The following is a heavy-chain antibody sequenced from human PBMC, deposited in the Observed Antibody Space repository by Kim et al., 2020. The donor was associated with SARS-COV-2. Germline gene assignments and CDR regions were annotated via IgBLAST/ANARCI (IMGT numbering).Heavy chain of an antibody. CDR3: GRGRRLLAFDY. CDR1: GGSFSGYY. D-gene: IGHD6-25*01. CDR2: INHSGST. V-gene: IGHV4-34*01. J-gene: IGHJ4*02. Sequence: SETLSLTCAVYGGSFSGYYWSWIRQPPGKGLEWIGEINHSGSTNYNPSLKSRVTISVDTSKNQFSLKLSSVTAADTAVYYFGRGRRLLAFDYWGQGTLAT.